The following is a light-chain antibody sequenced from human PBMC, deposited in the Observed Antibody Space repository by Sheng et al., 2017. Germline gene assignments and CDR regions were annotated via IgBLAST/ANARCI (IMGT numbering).Light chain of an antibody. CDR3: HQRYSWPLT. Sequence: DIVLTQSPATLSLSPGERATLSCRASQSVSGYLAWYHQKPGQAPRLLIYDASNRASGIPARFSGSGSGTDFTLTISSLEPEDFAVYYCHQRYSWPLTFGGGTKVEI. V-gene: IGKV3-11*01. J-gene: IGKJ4*01. CDR2: DAS. CDR1: QSVSGY.